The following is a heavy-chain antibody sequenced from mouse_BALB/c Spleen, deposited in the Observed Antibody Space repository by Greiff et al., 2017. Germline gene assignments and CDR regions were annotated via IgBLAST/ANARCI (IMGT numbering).Heavy chain of an antibody. J-gene: IGHJ4*01. Sequence: EVKLMESGGGLVQPGGSRKLSCAASGFTFSSFGMHWVRQAPEKGLEWVAYISSGSSTIYYADTVKGRFTISRDNPKNTLFLQMTSLRSEDTAMYYCARSGYVSWYAMDYWGQGTSVTVSS. CDR1: GFTFSSFG. CDR3: ARSGYVSWYAMDY. CDR2: ISSGSSTI. D-gene: IGHD3-1*01. V-gene: IGHV5-17*02.